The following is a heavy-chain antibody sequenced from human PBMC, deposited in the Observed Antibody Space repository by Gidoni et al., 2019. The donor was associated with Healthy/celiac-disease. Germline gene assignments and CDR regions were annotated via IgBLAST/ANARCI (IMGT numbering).Heavy chain of an antibody. V-gene: IGHV4-34*01. D-gene: IGHD3-3*01. Sequence: QVQLQQWGAGLLKPSETLSLTCAVYGGSFSGYYWSWIRQPPGKGLEWIGEINHSGSTNYNPSLKSRVTISVDTSKNQFSLKLSSVTAADTAVYYCARGLWTGYSPFDYWGQGTLVTVSS. CDR3: ARGLWTGYSPFDY. CDR1: GGSFSGYY. CDR2: INHSGST. J-gene: IGHJ4*02.